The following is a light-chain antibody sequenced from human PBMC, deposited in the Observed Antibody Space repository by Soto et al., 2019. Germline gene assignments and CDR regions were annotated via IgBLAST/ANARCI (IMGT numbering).Light chain of an antibody. V-gene: IGLV2-14*01. J-gene: IGLJ1*01. CDR2: EVS. CDR1: SSDVGGYNY. CDR3: SSYTSNSTLYV. Sequence: QSALTQPASVSGSPGQSITISCTGTSSDVGGYNYVSWYQQHPGKAPKLMIYEVSNRPSGVSNRFSGSKSGNSASLTISGLQAEDEADYYCSSYTSNSTLYVFGTGTMVTVL.